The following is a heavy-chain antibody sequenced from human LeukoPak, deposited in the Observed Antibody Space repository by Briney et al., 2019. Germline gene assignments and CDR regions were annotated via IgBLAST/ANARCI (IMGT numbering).Heavy chain of an antibody. D-gene: IGHD5-24*01. J-gene: IGHJ4*02. Sequence: GGSLKLSCVASGFAFSHHYMHWVRQAPGKGLVWVSRIDIDGNTNYADSVKGRFTISRDNTKDTVYLQMNSLRAEDTAVYYCARDLNYNFDYWGQGALVTVPS. CDR2: IDIDGNT. CDR1: GFAFSHHY. CDR3: ARDLNYNFDY. V-gene: IGHV3-74*01.